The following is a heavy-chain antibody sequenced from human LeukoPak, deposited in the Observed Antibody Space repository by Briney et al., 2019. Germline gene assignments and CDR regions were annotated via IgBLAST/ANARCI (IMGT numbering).Heavy chain of an antibody. Sequence: GASVKVSCKASGYTFTSYGISWVRQAPGRGLEWMGWISAYNGNTNYAQKLQGRVTMTTDTSTSTAYMELRSLRSDDTAVYYCARAFPDYDFLSGHPKTRVFYYMDVWGKGTTVTVSS. D-gene: IGHD3-3*01. CDR1: GYTFTSYG. CDR2: ISAYNGNT. CDR3: ARAFPDYDFLSGHPKTRVFYYMDV. J-gene: IGHJ6*03. V-gene: IGHV1-18*01.